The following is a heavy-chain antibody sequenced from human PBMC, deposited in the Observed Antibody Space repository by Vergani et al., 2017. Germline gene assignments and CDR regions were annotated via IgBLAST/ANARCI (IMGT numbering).Heavy chain of an antibody. CDR2: IRSKANSYAT. J-gene: IGHJ4*02. CDR1: GFTFSGSA. Sequence: EVQLVESGGGLVQPGGSLKLSCAASGFTFSGSAMHWVRQASGRGREWVGRIRSKANSYATAYAASVKGRFTISRDDSKNTAYLQMNSLKTEDTAVYYFTRQYYYGSGASDYYWGRGSLVTVSS. CDR3: TRQYYYGSGASDYY. V-gene: IGHV3-73*01. D-gene: IGHD3-10*01.